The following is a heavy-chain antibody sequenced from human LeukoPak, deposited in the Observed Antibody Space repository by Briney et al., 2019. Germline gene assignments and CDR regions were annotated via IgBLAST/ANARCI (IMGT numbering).Heavy chain of an antibody. J-gene: IGHJ3*02. CDR1: GFILSGSV. CDR3: SRLEDTSPIEVALDI. V-gene: IGHV3-73*01. Sequence: GSLRLSCAASGFILSGSVIHWVRQAAGRGLEWVGRIRSKRNNYATAYAPSVKGRFTISRDDSKNTVYLHMDSLKTEDTALYYCSRLEDTSPIEVALDIWGQGTVVTVSS. CDR2: IRSKRNNYAT. D-gene: IGHD2-2*01.